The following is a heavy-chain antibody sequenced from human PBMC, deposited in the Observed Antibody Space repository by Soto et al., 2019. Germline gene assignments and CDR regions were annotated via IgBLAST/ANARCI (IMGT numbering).Heavy chain of an antibody. D-gene: IGHD2-15*01. Sequence: VGSLRLSCAASGFTFSSYAMSWVRQAPGKGLEWVSAISGSGGSTYYADSVKGRFTISRDNSKNTLYLQMNSLRAEDTAVYYCVVPLRYCSGGSCYSGTIDYWGQGTLVTVSS. J-gene: IGHJ4*02. CDR2: ISGSGGST. CDR1: GFTFSSYA. V-gene: IGHV3-23*01. CDR3: VVPLRYCSGGSCYSGTIDY.